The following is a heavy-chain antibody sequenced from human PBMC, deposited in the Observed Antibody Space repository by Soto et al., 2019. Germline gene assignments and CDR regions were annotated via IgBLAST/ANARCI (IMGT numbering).Heavy chain of an antibody. V-gene: IGHV4-39*01. D-gene: IGHD6-6*01. J-gene: IGHJ4*02. CDR1: GGSISSSSYY. CDR3: ARHARDSSSSGHEFSHFDY. CDR2: IYYSGST. Sequence: SETLSLTCTVSGGSISSSSYYWGWIRQPPGKGLEWIGSIYYSGSTYYNPSLRSRVTISVDTSKNQFSLKLSSVTAADTAVYYCARHARDSSSSGHEFSHFDYWGQGTLVTDSS.